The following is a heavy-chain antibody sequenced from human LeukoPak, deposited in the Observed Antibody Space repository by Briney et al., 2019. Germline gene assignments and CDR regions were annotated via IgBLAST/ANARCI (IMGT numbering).Heavy chain of an antibody. V-gene: IGHV3-53*01. D-gene: IGHD3-9*01. CDR3: ARSKALRLDDIYY. J-gene: IGHJ4*02. CDR2: MHSVGTT. CDR1: GFTVNTNY. Sequence: GGSLRLSCAASGFTVNTNYMSWVRQAPGKGLEWVSIMHSVGTTYYADSVKGRFTFSRDNSKNTLYLQMNNLRAEDTAVYYCARSKALRLDDIYYWGQGTLVTVSS.